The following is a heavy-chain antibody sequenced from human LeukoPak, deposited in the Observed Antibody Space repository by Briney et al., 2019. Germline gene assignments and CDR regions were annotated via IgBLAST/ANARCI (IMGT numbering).Heavy chain of an antibody. CDR2: IYYSGST. V-gene: IGHV4-39*07. CDR1: GGSISSYY. J-gene: IGHJ4*02. D-gene: IGHD3-22*01. CDR3: ARVNYYDSSGYCLDY. Sequence: SETLSLTCTVSGGSISSYYWSWIRQPPGKGLEWIGSIYYSGSTYYNPSLKSRVTISVDTSKNQFSLKLSSVTAADTAVYYCARVNYYDSSGYCLDYWGQGTLVTVSS.